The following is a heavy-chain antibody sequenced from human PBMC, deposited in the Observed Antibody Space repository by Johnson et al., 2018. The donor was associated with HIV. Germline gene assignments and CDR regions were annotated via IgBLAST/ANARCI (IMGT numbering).Heavy chain of an antibody. Sequence: VQLVESGGGLVQPGGSLRLSCTASGFTFDDYAMHLVRQAPGKGLEWVSLISWDGGSTYYADSVKGRFTISRDNSKNSLYLQMNSLRAEDTALYYCARGALGAFDIWGQGTIVTVSS. V-gene: IGHV3-43D*03. CDR1: GFTFDDYA. CDR2: ISWDGGST. J-gene: IGHJ3*02. CDR3: ARGALGAFDI. D-gene: IGHD3-3*02.